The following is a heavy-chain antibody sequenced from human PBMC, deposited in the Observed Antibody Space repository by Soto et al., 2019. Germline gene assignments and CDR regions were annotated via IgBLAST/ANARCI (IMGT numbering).Heavy chain of an antibody. J-gene: IGHJ6*01. D-gene: IGHD2-21*02. Sequence: GVSLRLSWGASGFDLTSSRMNWVRQAPGKGLEWVASISGSGKDTFYRHSVKGRFAISRDSAGTSLFLRMDSVKVEDTAVYHCARVHLVAGAAFDCAMDVWGPGTAVTVSS. CDR1: GFDLTSSR. CDR2: ISGSGKDT. V-gene: IGHV3-21*01. CDR3: ARVHLVAGAAFDCAMDV.